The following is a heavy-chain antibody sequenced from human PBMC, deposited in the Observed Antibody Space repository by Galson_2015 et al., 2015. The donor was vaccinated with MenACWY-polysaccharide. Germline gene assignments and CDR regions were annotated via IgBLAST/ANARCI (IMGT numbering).Heavy chain of an antibody. V-gene: IGHV4-39*07. D-gene: IGHD3-10*01. CDR2: ICFSGDT. CDR1: RGSIIARDYC. J-gene: IGHJ4*02. CDR3: AAYYASGSSFAY. Sequence: ETLSLTCSVSRGSIIARDYCWGWIRQTPGKGLAWMGTICFSGDTFYNPSLKSRITISLDTSRNQFSLKLTSVTAADTAVYFCAAYYASGSSFAYWGQGTLVPVSS.